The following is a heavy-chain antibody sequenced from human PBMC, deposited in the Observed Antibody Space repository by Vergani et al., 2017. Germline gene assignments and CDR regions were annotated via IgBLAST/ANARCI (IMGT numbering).Heavy chain of an antibody. D-gene: IGHD6-19*01. J-gene: IGHJ6*02. CDR1: GYSFTSYW. Sequence: EVQLVQSGAEVKKPGESLKISCKASGYSFTSYWIGWVRQMPGKGLEWMGSIYPGDSDSRYSPSFEGQVTMSVDKSISTAYLQWSSLKASDTAVYYCATSSSDGSGWYGSSNYAVDVWGQGTTVTVSS. CDR3: ATSSSDGSGWYGSSNYAVDV. V-gene: IGHV5-51*01. CDR2: IYPGDSDS.